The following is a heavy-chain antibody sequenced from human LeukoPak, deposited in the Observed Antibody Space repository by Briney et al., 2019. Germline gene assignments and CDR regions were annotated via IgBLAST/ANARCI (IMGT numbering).Heavy chain of an antibody. D-gene: IGHD2-15*01. CDR3: ASRPPPTDIYSPWDY. J-gene: IGHJ4*02. CDR2: ISSSSSTI. CDR1: GFSFRSYN. Sequence: GGSLRLSCAASGFSFRSYNINWVRQAPGKGLEWISYISSSSSTIYYADSVKGRFTISRDNAKNSLYLQMNNLRADDTAVYFCASRPPPTDIYSPWDYWGQGTLVTVSS. V-gene: IGHV3-48*04.